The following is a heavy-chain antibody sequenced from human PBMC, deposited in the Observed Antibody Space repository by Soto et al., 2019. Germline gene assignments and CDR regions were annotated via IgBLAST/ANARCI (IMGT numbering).Heavy chain of an antibody. CDR2: IWYDGSNK. V-gene: IGHV3-33*01. CDR1: GFTFSSYG. Sequence: QVPLVESGGGVVQPGRSLRLSCAASGFTFSSYGMHWVRQAPGKGLEWVAVIWYDGSNKYYADSVKGRFTISRDNSKNTLYLQMNSLRAEDTAVYYCARDLGYYDSTGYLDYWGQGTLVTVSS. CDR3: ARDLGYYDSTGYLDY. D-gene: IGHD3-22*01. J-gene: IGHJ4*02.